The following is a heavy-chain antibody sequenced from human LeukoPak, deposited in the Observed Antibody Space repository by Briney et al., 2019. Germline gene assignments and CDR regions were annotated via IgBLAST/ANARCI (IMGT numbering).Heavy chain of an antibody. Sequence: ASVKVSCKASGYTFTSYGISWVRQAPGQGLEWMGWINPNSGGTNYAQKFQGRVTMTRDTSISTAYMELSRLRSDDTAVYYCARFRYYYDSSGSTNAFDIWGQGTMVPVSS. CDR1: GYTFTSYG. V-gene: IGHV1-2*02. CDR3: ARFRYYYDSSGSTNAFDI. CDR2: INPNSGGT. D-gene: IGHD3-22*01. J-gene: IGHJ3*02.